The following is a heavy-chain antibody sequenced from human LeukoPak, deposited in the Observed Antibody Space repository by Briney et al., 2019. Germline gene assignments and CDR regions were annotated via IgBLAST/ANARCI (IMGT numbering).Heavy chain of an antibody. D-gene: IGHD3-10*01. CDR1: GDSVSIGNYN. CDR2: IYYTGNT. Sequence: PSETLSLTCTVSGDSVSIGNYNWSWLRQPPGKALEWFGYIYYTGNTYYNPSLEGRVTISVDTSRNHFSVKLSSVTAADTAVYYCARSQNYYGSGDYWSQGTLVTVSS. J-gene: IGHJ4*02. V-gene: IGHV4-61*03. CDR3: ARSQNYYGSGDY.